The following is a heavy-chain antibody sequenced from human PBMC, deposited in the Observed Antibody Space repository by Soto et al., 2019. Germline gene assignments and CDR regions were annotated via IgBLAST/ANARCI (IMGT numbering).Heavy chain of an antibody. J-gene: IGHJ4*02. D-gene: IGHD1-26*01. V-gene: IGHV3-23*01. Sequence: EVQLLESGGGLVQPGGSLRLSCAASGVTFSSYAMSWVRLDPGKGLEWFSSIGGSGGTYYAYYVKGRFTISRDNSKNMLYLHLNSLSAEDTAMYYCAKGQGWAYYYDSWGQGTLVTVSS. CDR2: IGGSGGT. CDR3: AKGQGWAYYYDS. CDR1: GVTFSSYA.